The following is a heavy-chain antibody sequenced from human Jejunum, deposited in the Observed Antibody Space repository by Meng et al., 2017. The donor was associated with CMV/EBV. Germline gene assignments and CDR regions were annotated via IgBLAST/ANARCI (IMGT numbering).Heavy chain of an antibody. J-gene: IGHJ6*02. D-gene: IGHD3-3*01. V-gene: IGHV3-7*01. CDR1: GFRFSSYW. CDR2: IKQDGSEN. CDR3: ARPLLEWRSRDGMDL. Sequence: GFRFSSYWMSWVRQAPGKGLEWVANIKQDGSENYYVDSVKGRFTISRDNAKSSLYLQMNSLRVEDTAVYYCARPLLEWRSRDGMDLWGQGTTVTVSS.